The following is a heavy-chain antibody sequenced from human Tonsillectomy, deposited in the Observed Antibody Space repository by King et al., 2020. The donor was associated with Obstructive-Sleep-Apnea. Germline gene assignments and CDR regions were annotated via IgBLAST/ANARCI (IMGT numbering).Heavy chain of an antibody. V-gene: IGHV1-2*02. CDR1: GYTFTSYF. Sequence: QLVQSGADVKNPWASVKVSCKASGYTFTSYFLHWVLQAPGQGLDWFGWINPNSGDTNFAQKFQGRVTMTRDTSISTAYMELIRLRSDDTAVYYCASLIVGTSANDYWGQGTLVTVSS. D-gene: IGHD1-26*01. J-gene: IGHJ4*02. CDR2: INPNSGDT. CDR3: ASLIVGTSANDY.